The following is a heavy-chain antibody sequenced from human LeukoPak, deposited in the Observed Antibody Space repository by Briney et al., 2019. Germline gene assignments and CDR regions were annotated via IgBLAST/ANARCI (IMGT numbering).Heavy chain of an antibody. J-gene: IGHJ6*03. Sequence: ASVKVSCKASGYTFTSYDINWVRQATGQGLEWMGWMNPNSGNTGYAQKFQGRATMTRNTSISTAYMELSSLRSEDTAVYYCARFSGSDHYYYYYMDVWGKGTTVTISS. V-gene: IGHV1-8*01. CDR3: ARFSGSDHYYYYYMDV. D-gene: IGHD3-10*01. CDR2: MNPNSGNT. CDR1: GYTFTSYD.